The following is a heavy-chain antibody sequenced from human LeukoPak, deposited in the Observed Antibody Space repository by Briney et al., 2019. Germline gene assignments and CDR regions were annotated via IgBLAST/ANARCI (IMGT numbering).Heavy chain of an antibody. CDR1: GFTVITND. Sequence: GGSLRLSCAASGFTVITNDMTWVRQAPGKGLEWASVLYSDGNTKYADSVQGRFTISRDNSKNTLYLEMNSLSPDDTAVYYCARGVEPLAANTLAYWGQGTLVAVSS. J-gene: IGHJ4*02. CDR2: LYSDGNT. V-gene: IGHV3-53*01. CDR3: ARGVEPLAANTLAY. D-gene: IGHD1-14*01.